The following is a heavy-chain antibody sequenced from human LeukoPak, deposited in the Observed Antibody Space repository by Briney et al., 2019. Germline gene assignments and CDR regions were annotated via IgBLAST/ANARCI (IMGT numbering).Heavy chain of an antibody. CDR2: ISSDGNNK. CDR1: GFAFVTYA. Sequence: PGRSVRLSCAASGFAFVTYAMHWVRQAPGKGLEWVAVISSDGNNKYYADSVKGRFTISRDNSKNTLFLQMSSLRAEDTAVYYCAREAYWGQGTLVTVSS. CDR3: AREAY. V-gene: IGHV3-30-3*01. J-gene: IGHJ1*01.